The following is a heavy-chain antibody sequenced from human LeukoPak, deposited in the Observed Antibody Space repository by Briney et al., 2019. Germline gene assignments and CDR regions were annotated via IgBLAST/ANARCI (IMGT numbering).Heavy chain of an antibody. Sequence: SVKVSCKASGGAFSGYAISWVRQAPGQGLEWMGRIIPILGIANYAQKFQGRVTITADKSTSTAYMVLSSLRSEDTAVYYCARDRPIVVVVAATDNWFDPWGQGTLVTVSS. CDR3: ARDRPIVVVVAATDNWFDP. J-gene: IGHJ5*02. CDR1: GGAFSGYA. CDR2: IIPILGIA. D-gene: IGHD2-15*01. V-gene: IGHV1-69*04.